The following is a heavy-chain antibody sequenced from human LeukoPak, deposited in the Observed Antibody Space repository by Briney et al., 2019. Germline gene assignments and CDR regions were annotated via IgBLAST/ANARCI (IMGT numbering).Heavy chain of an antibody. J-gene: IGHJ4*02. D-gene: IGHD6-25*01. V-gene: IGHV4-31*03. Sequence: SETLSLTCTVSGGSISSGGYYWSCIRQHPGKGLEWIGYIYYSGSTYYNPSLKSRVTISVDTSKNQFSLKLSSVTAADTAVYYCARELGGKYYFDYWGQGTLVTVSS. CDR3: ARELGGKYYFDY. CDR2: IYYSGST. CDR1: GGSISSGGYY.